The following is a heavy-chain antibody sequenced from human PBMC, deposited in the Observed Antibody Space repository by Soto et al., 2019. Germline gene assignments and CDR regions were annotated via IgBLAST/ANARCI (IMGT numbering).Heavy chain of an antibody. V-gene: IGHV1-3*01. Sequence: RVSVKVSCKASGYTVTDYAIYWVRQAPGQSLEWMGWITPGNDKTRYLEKFQGRVTITWDTSATTAYMELSSLRSEDTAVYYCARGHSGWYYLGDNWDQGTLVTVS. CDR3: ARGHSGWYYLGDN. CDR1: GYTVTDYA. CDR2: ITPGNDKT. J-gene: IGHJ4*02. D-gene: IGHD6-19*01.